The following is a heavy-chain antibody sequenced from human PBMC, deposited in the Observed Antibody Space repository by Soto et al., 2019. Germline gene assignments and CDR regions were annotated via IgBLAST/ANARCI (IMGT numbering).Heavy chain of an antibody. Sequence: VQLVESGGGVVQPGRSLRLSCAASGFTFSSYGMHWVRQAPGKGLEWVAVISYDGRNKYYADSVKGRFTISRDNSKNPLYLQMNSLRAEDTAVYYCAKGQRPHCSGGSCYFYYFDYWGQGTLVTVSS. V-gene: IGHV3-30*18. CDR1: GFTFSSYG. J-gene: IGHJ4*02. D-gene: IGHD2-15*01. CDR3: AKGQRPHCSGGSCYFYYFDY. CDR2: ISYDGRNK.